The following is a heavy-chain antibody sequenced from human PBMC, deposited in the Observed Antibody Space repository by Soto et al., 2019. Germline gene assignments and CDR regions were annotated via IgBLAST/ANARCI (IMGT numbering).Heavy chain of an antibody. CDR2: ISYDGSNK. V-gene: IGHV3-30*18. CDR3: AKKSYYGSGSRNHNGMDV. Sequence: QVQLVESGGGVVQPGRSLRLSCAASGFTFSSYGMHWVRQAPGKGLEWVAVISYDGSNKYYADSVKGRFAISRDNSKNTLYLQMNSLGVEDTAVYYCAKKSYYGSGSRNHNGMDVWGQGTTVTVSS. D-gene: IGHD3-10*01. J-gene: IGHJ6*02. CDR1: GFTFSSYG.